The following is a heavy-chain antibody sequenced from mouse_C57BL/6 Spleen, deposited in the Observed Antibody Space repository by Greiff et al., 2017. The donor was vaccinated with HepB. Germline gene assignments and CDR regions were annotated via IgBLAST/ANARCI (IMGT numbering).Heavy chain of an antibody. D-gene: IGHD3-2*02. J-gene: IGHJ4*01. Sequence: DVKLVESGEGLVKPGGSLKLSCAASGFTFSSYAMSWVRQTPEKRLEWVAYISSGGDYIYYADTVKGRFTISRDNARNTLYLQMSSLKSEDTAMYYCTRVPHSSGYVHYYYAMDYWGQGTSVTVSS. CDR1: GFTFSSYA. CDR3: TRVPHSSGYVHYYYAMDY. V-gene: IGHV5-9-1*02. CDR2: ISSGGDYI.